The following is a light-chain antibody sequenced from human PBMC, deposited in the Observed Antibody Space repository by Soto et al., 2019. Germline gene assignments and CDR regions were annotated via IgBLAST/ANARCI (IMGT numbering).Light chain of an antibody. Sequence: DILMTQSPSTLSASVGDRVTITCRASQRISSWLAWYQQKPGRAPKPLIYKASSFETGYPSRFSGRASGTEFTIIISSLQPDDVASYYCQQYGSSSPWTFGQGTKVEIK. CDR2: KAS. J-gene: IGKJ1*01. CDR1: QRISSW. CDR3: QQYGSSSPWT. V-gene: IGKV1-5*03.